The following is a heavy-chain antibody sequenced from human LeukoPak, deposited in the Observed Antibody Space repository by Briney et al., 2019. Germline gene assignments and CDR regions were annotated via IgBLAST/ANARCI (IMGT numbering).Heavy chain of an antibody. CDR3: ARALPQMATISNLFDY. CDR1: GGSISSYY. D-gene: IGHD5-24*01. V-gene: IGHV4-59*01. CDR2: IYYSGST. J-gene: IGHJ4*02. Sequence: SETLSLTCTVSGGSISSYYWSWIRQPPGKGLEWIGYIYYSGSTNYNPSLKSRVTISVDTSKNQFSPKLSSVTAADTAVYYCARALPQMATISNLFDYWGQGTLVTVSS.